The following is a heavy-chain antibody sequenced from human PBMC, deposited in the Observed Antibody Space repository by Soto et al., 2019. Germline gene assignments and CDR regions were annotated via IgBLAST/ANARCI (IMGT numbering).Heavy chain of an antibody. CDR2: ISYDGSNK. V-gene: IGHV3-30-3*01. J-gene: IGHJ4*02. CDR1: GFTFSSYA. CDR3: ARDFEDEMATIIPKTDY. Sequence: QVQLVESGGGVVQPGRSLRLSCAASGFTFSSYAMHWVRQAPGKGLEWVAVISYDGSNKYYADSVKGRFTISRDNSKNTLYLQMNSLRAEDTAVYYCARDFEDEMATIIPKTDYWGQGTLVTVSS. D-gene: IGHD5-12*01.